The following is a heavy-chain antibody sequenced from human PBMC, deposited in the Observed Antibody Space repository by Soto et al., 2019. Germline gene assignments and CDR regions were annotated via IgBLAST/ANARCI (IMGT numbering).Heavy chain of an antibody. J-gene: IGHJ6*02. CDR2: IIPIFGTA. V-gene: IGHV1-69*13. Sequence: SVKVSCKASGGTFSSYAISWARQAPGQGLEWMGGIIPIFGTANYAQKFQGRVTITADESTNIVYMDVTSLRSEDTAVYYCARGDATKIVVTTYYAMDVWGQGTTVTVSS. CDR3: ARGDATKIVVTTYYAMDV. CDR1: GGTFSSYA. D-gene: IGHD4-17*01.